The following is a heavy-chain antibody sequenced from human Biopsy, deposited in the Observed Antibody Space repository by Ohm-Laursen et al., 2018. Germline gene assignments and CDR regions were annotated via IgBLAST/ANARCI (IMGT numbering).Heavy chain of an antibody. CDR2: AYPSGTT. CDR3: VRGVDYYDPYHYYALDV. CDR1: GASMTDYF. Sequence: SDTLSLTCSVSGASMTDYFRSWIWQPAGKGLEWIGRAYPSGTTYYNPSLKGRVTISIDASKNQLSLKVTSVTAADTAVYYCVRGVDYYDPYHYYALDVWGQGTTVTVSS. J-gene: IGHJ6*02. V-gene: IGHV4-4*07. D-gene: IGHD3-22*01.